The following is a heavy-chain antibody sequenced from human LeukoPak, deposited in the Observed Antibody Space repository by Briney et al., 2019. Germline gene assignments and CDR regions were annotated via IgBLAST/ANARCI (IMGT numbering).Heavy chain of an antibody. D-gene: IGHD3-22*01. CDR2: IYASGST. CDR3: TKDSSAYYDSSGYN. V-gene: IGHV4-4*07. J-gene: IGHJ4*02. Sequence: KASETLSLTCAVYGGSFSGYYWSWIRQPAGEGLEWIGRIYASGSTNYNPSLKSRVTISLDTSKNQFSLKLSSVTAADTAVYYCTKDSSAYYDSSGYNWGQGTLVTVSS. CDR1: GGSFSGYY.